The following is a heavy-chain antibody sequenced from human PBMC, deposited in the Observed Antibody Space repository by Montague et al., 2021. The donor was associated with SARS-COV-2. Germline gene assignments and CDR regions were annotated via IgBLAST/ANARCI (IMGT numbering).Heavy chain of an antibody. CDR3: ARHSTTHAFDP. CDR1: SGSISPSDTHY. J-gene: IGHJ5*02. CDR2: ISYSGST. D-gene: IGHD1-1*01. Sequence: SETLSLTCVVSSGSISPSDTHYWGWVRQAPGKGLECSATISYSGSTSYNPPLRSRVTISVDTSKNQISLNLRSVTAADTSVYYCARHSTTHAFDPWGQGILVTVSS. V-gene: IGHV4-39*01.